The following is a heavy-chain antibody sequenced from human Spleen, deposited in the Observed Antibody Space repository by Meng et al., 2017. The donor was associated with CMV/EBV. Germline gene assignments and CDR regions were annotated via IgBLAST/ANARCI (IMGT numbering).Heavy chain of an antibody. V-gene: IGHV4-31*02. Sequence: VSGDSITSGGFYWSWIRQYPGKGLEWLGHIYYSGSTYFNPSLKSRLSISVDTSKTQFSLKLSSVTDADTAVYYCARARYSLHDGFDIWGQGTMVTVSS. CDR1: GDSITSGGFY. D-gene: IGHD4-11*01. CDR3: ARARYSLHDGFDI. CDR2: IYYSGST. J-gene: IGHJ3*02.